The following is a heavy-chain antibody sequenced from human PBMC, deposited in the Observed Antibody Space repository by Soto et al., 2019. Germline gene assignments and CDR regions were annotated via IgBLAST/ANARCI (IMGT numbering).Heavy chain of an antibody. Sequence: GESLKISCNGSGYSFTSYWIGWVRQMPGKGLEWMGIIYPGDSDTRYSPSFQGQVTISADKSISTAYLQWSSLKASDTAMYYRARQLGDNYDILTGYGWFDPWGQGTLVTVSS. CDR1: GYSFTSYW. CDR3: ARQLGDNYDILTGYGWFDP. V-gene: IGHV5-51*01. D-gene: IGHD3-9*01. CDR2: IYPGDSDT. J-gene: IGHJ5*02.